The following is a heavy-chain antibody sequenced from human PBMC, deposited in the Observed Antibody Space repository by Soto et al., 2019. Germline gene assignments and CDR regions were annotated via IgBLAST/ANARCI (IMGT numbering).Heavy chain of an antibody. D-gene: IGHD2-2*02. Sequence: SETLSLTCTVSGGSISSSSYYWGWIRQPPGKGLEWIGSIYYSGSTYYNPSLKSRVTISVDTSKNQFSLKLSSVTAADTAVYYCARHLGHCSSTSCYTPNWFDPWGQGTLVTVSS. J-gene: IGHJ5*02. CDR1: GGSISSSSYY. CDR3: ARHLGHCSSTSCYTPNWFDP. CDR2: IYYSGST. V-gene: IGHV4-39*01.